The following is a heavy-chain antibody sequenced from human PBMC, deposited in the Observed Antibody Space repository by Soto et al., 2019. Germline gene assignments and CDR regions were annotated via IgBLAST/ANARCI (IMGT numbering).Heavy chain of an antibody. CDR1: GGTFSSYA. Sequence: ASVKVSCKASGGTFSSYAISWVRQAPGQGLEWMGGIIPIFGTANYAQKFQGRVTITADKSTSTAYMELSSLRSEDTAVYYCARAMGYYDSSGYYLFDYWGQGTLVTVSS. V-gene: IGHV1-69*06. J-gene: IGHJ4*02. CDR3: ARAMGYYDSSGYYLFDY. D-gene: IGHD3-22*01. CDR2: IIPIFGTA.